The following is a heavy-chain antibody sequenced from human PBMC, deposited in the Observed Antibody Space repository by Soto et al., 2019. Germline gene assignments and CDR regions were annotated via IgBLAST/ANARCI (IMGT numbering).Heavy chain of an antibody. CDR3: ARESADAPMAFDS. CDR2: ISSSGSTI. V-gene: IGHV3-11*01. D-gene: IGHD6-13*01. J-gene: IGHJ3*02. CDR1: GFTFSDYY. Sequence: PGGSLRLSCAASGFTFSDYYMSWVRQAPGKGLEWVSYISSSGSTIYYADSVKGRFTISRDNAKNSLYLQMNSLRAEDTAVYYCARESADAPMAFDSWGQGTMVTVSS.